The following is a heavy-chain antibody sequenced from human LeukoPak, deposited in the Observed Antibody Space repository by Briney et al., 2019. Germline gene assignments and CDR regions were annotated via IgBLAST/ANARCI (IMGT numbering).Heavy chain of an antibody. J-gene: IGHJ4*02. CDR3: ATPSRDGYNRYYFDY. CDR1: GFAFSSYA. D-gene: IGHD5-24*01. CDR2: ISGSGGST. V-gene: IGHV3-23*01. Sequence: GGSLRLSCAASGFAFSSYAMSWVRQAPGKGLEWVSAISGSGGSTYYADSVKGRFTISRDNSKNTLYLQMNSLRAEDTAVYYCATPSRDGYNRYYFDYWGQGTLVTVSS.